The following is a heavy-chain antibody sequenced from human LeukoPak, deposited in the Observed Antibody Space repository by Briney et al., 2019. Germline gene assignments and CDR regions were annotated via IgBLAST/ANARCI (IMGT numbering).Heavy chain of an antibody. J-gene: IGHJ4*02. CDR1: GYTFTTYT. Sequence: ASVKVSCKASGYTFTTYTLHWVRQAPEQRLEWMGWINAGYGNTQYSQKFQGRVTITRDTSATTAYMELSSLRSEDTAVYYCARDDPIAAAGMGDYWGQGTLVTVSS. CDR2: INAGYGNT. V-gene: IGHV1-3*01. D-gene: IGHD6-13*01. CDR3: ARDDPIAAAGMGDY.